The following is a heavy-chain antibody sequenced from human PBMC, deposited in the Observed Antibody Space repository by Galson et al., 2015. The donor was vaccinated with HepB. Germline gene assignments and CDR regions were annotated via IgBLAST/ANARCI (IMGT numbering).Heavy chain of an antibody. V-gene: IGHV4-34*01. J-gene: IGHJ4*02. D-gene: IGHD2-15*01. Sequence: TLSLTCAVYGGSFSGYYWSWIRQPPGKGLEWIGEINHSGSTNYNPSLKSRVTISVDTSKNQFSLKLSSVTAADTAVYYCARGSRIIVAITGGSGGSPLHFDYWGQGTLVTVSS. CDR2: INHSGST. CDR3: ARGSRIIVAITGGSGGSPLHFDY. CDR1: GGSFSGYY.